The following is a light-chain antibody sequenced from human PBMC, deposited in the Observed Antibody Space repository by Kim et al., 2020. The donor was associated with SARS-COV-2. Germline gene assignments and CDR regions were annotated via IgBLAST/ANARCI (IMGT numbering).Light chain of an antibody. Sequence: SASVGDRVTITCRVSQGISSYLAWYQQKPGKAPKLLIYAASTLQSGVPSRFSGSGSGTEFTLTISSLQPEDFATYYCQQLNSYPHTFGQGTKLEI. CDR1: QGISSY. CDR3: QQLNSYPHT. J-gene: IGKJ2*01. V-gene: IGKV1-9*01. CDR2: AAS.